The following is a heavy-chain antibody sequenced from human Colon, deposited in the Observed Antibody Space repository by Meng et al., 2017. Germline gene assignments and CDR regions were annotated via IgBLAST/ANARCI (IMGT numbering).Heavy chain of an antibody. CDR2: IYWDDDK. Sequence: QLTLKESGPPLVKPTQTLTLTYTFSGFSSRTYGVGVGWIRQPQGKALEWLALIYWDDDKRYSPSLKSRLTITNDTSKNQVVLTMTNMDPVDTATYYCAHFLAPVGYFDYWGQGALVTVFS. V-gene: IGHV2-5*02. J-gene: IGHJ4*02. D-gene: IGHD1-14*01. CDR3: AHFLAPVGYFDY. CDR1: GFSSRTYGVG.